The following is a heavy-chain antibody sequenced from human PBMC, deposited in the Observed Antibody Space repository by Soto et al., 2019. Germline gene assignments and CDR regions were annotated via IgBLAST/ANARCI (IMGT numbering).Heavy chain of an antibody. J-gene: IGHJ4*02. CDR3: ARGGSYYAH. Sequence: QVQLVQSGAEVKQPGASVRVSCKASGNTHTVYFIHWLRQAPGQGLEWMGWINSVSGGTNYAPRFRGRVSMTRDTSSATAFMDLSGLRSDDTAVYYCARGGSYYAHWGQGTLVTVSS. D-gene: IGHD3-16*01. CDR2: INSVSGGT. V-gene: IGHV1-2*02. CDR1: GNTHTVYF.